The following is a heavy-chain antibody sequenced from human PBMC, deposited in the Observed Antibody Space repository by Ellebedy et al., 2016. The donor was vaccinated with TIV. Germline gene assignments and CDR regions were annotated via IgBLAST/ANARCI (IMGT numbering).Heavy chain of an antibody. CDR2: IYSSGNP. J-gene: IGHJ4*02. CDR3: ARVRGDYEGYCFDY. CDR1: GDSISSGNYY. Sequence: LRLSXSVSGDSISSGNYYWSWLRQPPGKGLEWIGYIYSSGNPYYNPSLKSRVDISIDTSKNQFSVKLSSVTAADTAVYYCARVRGDYEGYCFDYWGQGTLVTVSS. D-gene: IGHD4-17*01. V-gene: IGHV4-30-4*01.